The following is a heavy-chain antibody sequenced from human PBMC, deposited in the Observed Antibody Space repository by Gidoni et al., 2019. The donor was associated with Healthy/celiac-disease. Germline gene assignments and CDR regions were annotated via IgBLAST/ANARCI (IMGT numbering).Heavy chain of an antibody. V-gene: IGHV4-38-2*02. CDR2: IYHSGST. D-gene: IGHD2-15*01. CDR3: ARDRMVVAAELDY. J-gene: IGHJ4*02. Sequence: TCGFSSCWIRQPPGKGLEWIGSIYHSGSTYYNPSLKSRVTISVDTSKNQFSLKLSSVTAADTAVYYCARDRMVVAAELDYWGQGTLVTVSS. CDR1: TCGFS.